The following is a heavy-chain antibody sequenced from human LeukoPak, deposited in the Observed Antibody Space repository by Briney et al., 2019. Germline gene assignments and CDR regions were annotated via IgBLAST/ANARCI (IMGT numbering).Heavy chain of an antibody. V-gene: IGHV4-4*02. Sequence: SETLSLTCAVSGGSISSSNWWSWVRQPPGKGLEWIGEIYHSGSANYNPSLKSRVTISVDKSKNQFSLKLSSVTAADTAVYYCARDPRRGYSGYDPEYYFDYWGQGTLVTVSS. J-gene: IGHJ4*02. D-gene: IGHD5-12*01. CDR2: IYHSGSA. CDR3: ARDPRRGYSGYDPEYYFDY. CDR1: GGSISSSNW.